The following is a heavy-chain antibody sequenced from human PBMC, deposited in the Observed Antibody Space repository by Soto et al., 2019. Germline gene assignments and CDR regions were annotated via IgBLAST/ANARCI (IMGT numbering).Heavy chain of an antibody. V-gene: IGHV4-59*11. J-gene: IGHJ6*02. Sequence: SQTLSPTSILYARSIDRLSLSWIRHPARKGLEWIGYMYNTGSTIYNPSLKSRVTISVDTSKNQFSLRLNSVTAADTAVYYCARDLWGYCGADCYPLDVWGQGTTVTVS. D-gene: IGHD2-21*02. CDR1: ARSIDRLS. CDR2: MYNTGST. CDR3: ARDLWGYCGADCYPLDV.